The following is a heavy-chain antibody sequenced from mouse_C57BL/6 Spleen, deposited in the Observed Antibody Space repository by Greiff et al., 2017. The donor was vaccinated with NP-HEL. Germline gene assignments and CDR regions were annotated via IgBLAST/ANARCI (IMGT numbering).Heavy chain of an antibody. V-gene: IGHV1-76*01. CDR1: GYTFTDYY. Sequence: QVQLKESGAELVRPGASVKLSCKASGYTFTDYYINWVKQRPGQGLEWIARIYPGSGNTYYNEKFKGKATLTAEKSSSTAYMQLSSLTSEDSAVYFCASPDSSVYDYWGQGTTLTVSS. D-gene: IGHD3-2*02. CDR3: ASPDSSVYDY. J-gene: IGHJ2*01. CDR2: IYPGSGNT.